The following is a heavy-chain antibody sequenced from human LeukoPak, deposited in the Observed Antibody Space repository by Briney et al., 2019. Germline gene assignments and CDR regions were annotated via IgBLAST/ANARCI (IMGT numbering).Heavy chain of an antibody. Sequence: GGSLRLSCAASGFTFSSYSMNWVRQAPGKGLEWVSSITSSSSNIYYADSVKGRFTISRDNAKNSPYLQMNSLRAEDTAVYYCARGGGSSWYNFDYWGQGTLVTVSS. J-gene: IGHJ4*02. CDR3: ARGGGSSWYNFDY. CDR2: ITSSSSNI. CDR1: GFTFSSYS. V-gene: IGHV3-21*01. D-gene: IGHD6-13*01.